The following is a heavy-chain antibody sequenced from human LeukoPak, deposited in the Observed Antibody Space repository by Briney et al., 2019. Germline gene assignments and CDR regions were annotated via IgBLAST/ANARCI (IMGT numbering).Heavy chain of an antibody. CDR3: AKGVGPVLFDY. Sequence: GGSLRLSCATSGFTFSDYAMSWVRQAPGKGLEWVSTISNSGGNTHYADSVMGRFTISRDNSKSTLYLQMNSLSVEDTAVYHCAKGVGPVLFDYWGQGTPVTVSS. V-gene: IGHV3-23*01. CDR1: GFTFSDYA. J-gene: IGHJ4*02. CDR2: ISNSGGNT. D-gene: IGHD2-15*01.